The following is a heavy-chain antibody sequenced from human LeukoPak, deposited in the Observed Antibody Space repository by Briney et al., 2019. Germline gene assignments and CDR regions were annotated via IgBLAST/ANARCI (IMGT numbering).Heavy chain of an antibody. V-gene: IGHV3-7*01. CDR1: GFTFSSYA. CDR2: IKQDGSEK. J-gene: IGHJ4*02. Sequence: PGGSLRLSCAASGFTFSSYAMHWVRQAPGKGLEWVANIKQDGSEKYYVDSVKGRFTISRDNAKNSLYLQMNSLRAEDTAVYYCARGYGDGYLYWGQGTLVTVSS. D-gene: IGHD5-24*01. CDR3: ARGYGDGYLY.